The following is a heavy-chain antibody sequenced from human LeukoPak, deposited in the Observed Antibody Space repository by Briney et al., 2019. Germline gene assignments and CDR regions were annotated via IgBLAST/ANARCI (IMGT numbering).Heavy chain of an antibody. CDR1: GFTFSSYG. CDR2: ISYDGSNK. J-gene: IGHJ4*02. V-gene: IGHV3-30*18. Sequence: GGSLRLSCAASGFTFSSYGMHWVRQAPGKGLEWVAVISYDGSNKYYADSVKGRFTISRDNSKNTLYLQMNSPRAEDTAVYYCAKDRSGSPQIDYWGQGTLVTVSS. CDR3: AKDRSGSPQIDY. D-gene: IGHD1-26*01.